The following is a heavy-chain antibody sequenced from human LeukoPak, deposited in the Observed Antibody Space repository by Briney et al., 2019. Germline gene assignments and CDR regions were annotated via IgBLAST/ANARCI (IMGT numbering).Heavy chain of an antibody. Sequence: SVKVSCKASGGTFSSYAISWVRQAPGQGLEWMGGIISIFGTANYAQKFQGRVTITADESASTAYMELSSLRSEDTAVHYCARGSALLALSFDYWGQGTLVTVSS. D-gene: IGHD2-15*01. CDR1: GGTFSSYA. CDR3: ARGSALLALSFDY. CDR2: IISIFGTA. V-gene: IGHV1-69*13. J-gene: IGHJ4*02.